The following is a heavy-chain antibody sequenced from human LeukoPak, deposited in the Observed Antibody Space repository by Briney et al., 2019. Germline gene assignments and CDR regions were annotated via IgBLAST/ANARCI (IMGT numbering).Heavy chain of an antibody. CDR2: IIPIFGTA. V-gene: IGHV1-69*01. J-gene: IGHJ4*02. CDR1: GGTFSSYA. D-gene: IGHD2-2*01. Sequence: GSSVKVSCKASGGTFSSYAISWVRQARGQGLEWMGGIIPIFGTANYAQKFQGRVTITADESTSTAYMELSSLRSEDTALYYCARDGIVVVPAAMFYWGQGTLVTVSS. CDR3: ARDGIVVVPAAMFY.